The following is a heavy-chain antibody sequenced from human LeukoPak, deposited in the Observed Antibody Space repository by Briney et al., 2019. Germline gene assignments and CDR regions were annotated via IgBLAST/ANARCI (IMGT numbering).Heavy chain of an antibody. CDR3: AKEFLSEAVAYFDY. V-gene: IGHV3-30*18. CDR2: ISYDGSNK. J-gene: IGHJ4*02. CDR1: GFTFSSYG. Sequence: GGSLRLSCAASGFTFSSYGMHWVRQAPGKGLEWVAVISYDGSNKYYADSVKGRFTISRDNSKNTLYLQMNSLRAEDTAVYYWAKEFLSEAVAYFDYWGQGTLVTVSS. D-gene: IGHD6-19*01.